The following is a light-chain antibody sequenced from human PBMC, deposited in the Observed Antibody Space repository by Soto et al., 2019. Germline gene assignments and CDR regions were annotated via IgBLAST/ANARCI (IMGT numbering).Light chain of an antibody. J-gene: IGKJ3*01. CDR1: QNSNRW. CDR3: QQYDGY. V-gene: IGKV1-5*01. CDR2: DAS. Sequence: DIQMTQSPSTLAASVGDRVTITCRASQNSNRWLAWYQQKPGKAPKVLIYDASNLESGVPSRFSGSGSGTEFTLTITSLQPDDFATYYCQQYDGYFGPGTKVD.